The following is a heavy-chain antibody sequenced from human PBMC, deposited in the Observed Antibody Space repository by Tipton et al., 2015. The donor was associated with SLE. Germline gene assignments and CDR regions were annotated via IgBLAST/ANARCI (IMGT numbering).Heavy chain of an antibody. CDR3: ARDRTGEGFDY. CDR2: ISYDGSNK. CDR1: GFTFSSYA. D-gene: IGHD1-1*01. Sequence: SLRLSCAASGFTFSSYAMHWVRQAPGKGLEWVAVISYDGSNKYYADSVKGRFTISRDNAKNSLYLQMNSLRAEDTAVYYCARDRTGEGFDYWGQGTLVTGAS. V-gene: IGHV3-30-3*01. J-gene: IGHJ4*02.